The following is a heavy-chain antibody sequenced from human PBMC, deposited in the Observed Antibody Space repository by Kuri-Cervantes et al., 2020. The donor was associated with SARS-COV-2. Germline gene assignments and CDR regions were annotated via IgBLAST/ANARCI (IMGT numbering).Heavy chain of an antibody. CDR2: IYYSGST. J-gene: IGHJ4*02. Sequence: GSLRLSCTVSGDSISSSSYYWGWIRQPTGRGLEWIGTIYYSGSTVYNPSLKSRVTISVDTSKNQFSLKLRSVTATDTAVYYCARLFSPWSVVGDYWGQGTLVTVSS. V-gene: IGHV4-39*01. CDR3: ARLFSPWSVVGDY. D-gene: IGHD1-1*01. CDR1: GDSISSSSYY.